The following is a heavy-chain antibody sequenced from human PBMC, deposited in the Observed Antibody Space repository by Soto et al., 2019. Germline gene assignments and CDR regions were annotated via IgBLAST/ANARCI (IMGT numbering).Heavy chain of an antibody. Sequence: SETLSLTGAVSGDSINSDKYYWGWIRQPPGKGLEWIGSIYFRGNTYYNPSLQTRVTISLDKSKSQFSLKLNSVTAADSAVYLCARLEGLATISYYFDFWGQGALVTVSS. CDR2: IYFRGNT. V-gene: IGHV4-39*01. CDR1: GDSINSDKYY. J-gene: IGHJ4*02. CDR3: ARLEGLATISYYFDF. D-gene: IGHD3-9*01.